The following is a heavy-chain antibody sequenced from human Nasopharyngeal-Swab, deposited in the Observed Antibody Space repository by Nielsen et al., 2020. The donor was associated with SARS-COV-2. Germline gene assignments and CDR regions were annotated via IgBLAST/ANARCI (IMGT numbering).Heavy chain of an antibody. CDR3: ASYYYDSSDYSYWFDP. D-gene: IGHD3-22*01. J-gene: IGHJ5*02. CDR1: GDSISSNSYY. V-gene: IGHV4-39*01. CDR2: FSYSGTT. Sequence: SETLSLTCTVSGDSISSNSYYWGWIRQSPGKVLEWIGSFSYSGTTYFNPSLKSRVTLSVDTSKNQFSVKLSSVTAADTAVYYCASYYYDSSDYSYWFDPWGQGTLVTVSS.